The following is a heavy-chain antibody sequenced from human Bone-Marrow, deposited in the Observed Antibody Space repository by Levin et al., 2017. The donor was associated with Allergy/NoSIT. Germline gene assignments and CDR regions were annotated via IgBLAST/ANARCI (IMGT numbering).Heavy chain of an antibody. V-gene: IGHV3-30*04. CDR1: GFTFRNYV. J-gene: IGHJ3*02. CDR3: ARVLVPTSINDAFDI. D-gene: IGHD2-8*02. CDR2: TSYDGNTK. Sequence: GGSLRLSCAASGFTFRNYVLHWVRQAPGKGLEWVAVTSYDGNTKFYADPVQGRFSISRDNSDNTVYLQMNSLTTEDTAVYYCARVLVPTSINDAFDIWGQGTMVTVSS.